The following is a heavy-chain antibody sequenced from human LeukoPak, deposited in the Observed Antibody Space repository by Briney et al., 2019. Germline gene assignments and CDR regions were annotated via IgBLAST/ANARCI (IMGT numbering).Heavy chain of an antibody. D-gene: IGHD3-22*01. CDR1: GFTFSSYS. CDR3: AKGPGYDSSGYYDH. CDR2: ISSSSSYI. Sequence: GGSLRLSCAASGFTFSSYSMNWVRQAPGKGLEWVSSISSSSSYIYYADSVKGRFTISRDNSKNTLYLQMNSLRAEDTAVYYCAKGPGYDSSGYYDHWGQGTLVTVSS. V-gene: IGHV3-21*04. J-gene: IGHJ5*02.